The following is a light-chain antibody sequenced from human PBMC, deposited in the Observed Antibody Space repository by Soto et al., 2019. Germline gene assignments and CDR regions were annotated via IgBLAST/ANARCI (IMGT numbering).Light chain of an antibody. CDR1: QYINTR. V-gene: IGKV3D-15*01. Sequence: EIVLTQSPATLSSFPGDRVTLSCRASQYINTRLAWYQHRPGQAPRPLIYQTSIRAAGIPARFSGSGSGTEFTLTISSLQSEDFAVYYCQQYNSWPLTFGGGTKVDIK. J-gene: IGKJ4*01. CDR2: QTS. CDR3: QQYNSWPLT.